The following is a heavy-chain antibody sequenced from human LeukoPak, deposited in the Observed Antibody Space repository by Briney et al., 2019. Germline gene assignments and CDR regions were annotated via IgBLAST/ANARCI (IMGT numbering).Heavy chain of an antibody. CDR3: ARRDGTGYVGS. V-gene: IGHV3-7*01. J-gene: IGHJ5*02. D-gene: IGHD5-12*01. Sequence: PGGSLRLSCAASGFTFSSYWMSWVRQAPGKGLEWVANIKHDGSETYYVDSVKGRFTISRDKAKNSLYLHMYRLRAEDTAVYYCARRDGTGYVGSWGQGTLVTVSS. CDR1: GFTFSSYW. CDR2: IKHDGSET.